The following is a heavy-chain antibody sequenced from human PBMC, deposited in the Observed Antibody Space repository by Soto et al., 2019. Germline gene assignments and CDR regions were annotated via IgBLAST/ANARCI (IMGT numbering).Heavy chain of an antibody. CDR1: GFTFGDYY. V-gene: IGHV3-11*06. CDR3: ARVSREVVPAAIDY. D-gene: IGHD2-2*01. J-gene: IGHJ4*02. Sequence: GSLRLSCAASGFTFGDYYMSWIRQAPGEGLECVSYISTSGSTTYADSVKGRFTISRDNAKNTLYLQMTSLRAEDTAVYYCARVSREVVPAAIDYWGQGTLVTVSS. CDR2: ISTSGST.